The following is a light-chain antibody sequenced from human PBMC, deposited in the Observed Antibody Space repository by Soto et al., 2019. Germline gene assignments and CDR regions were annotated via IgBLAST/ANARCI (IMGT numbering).Light chain of an antibody. CDR1: QTVTTD. CDR3: QQRSNSGSIA. Sequence: EIVLKRSLQTVYVSSGERATXSCRASQTVTTDLAWYQQRRCQSPMLLIYDASNMATCIPSIFSCGASGADFNLIISSIGPEDFAVSYFQQRSNSGSIACGQGTRMEI. CDR2: DAS. J-gene: IGKJ5*01. V-gene: IGKV3-11*01.